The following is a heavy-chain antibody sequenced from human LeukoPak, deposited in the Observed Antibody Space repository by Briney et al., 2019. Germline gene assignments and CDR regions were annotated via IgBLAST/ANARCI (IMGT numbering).Heavy chain of an antibody. J-gene: IGHJ4*02. CDR1: GFTFSSYA. D-gene: IGHD1-1*01. Sequence: GGSLRLSCAASGFTFSSYAMHWVRQAPGKGLEWVAVISYDGSNKYYADSVKGRFTISRDNSKNTLYLQMNSLRAEDTAVYYCARDWDDGFDYWGQGTLVTVSS. V-gene: IGHV3-30-3*01. CDR3: ARDWDDGFDY. CDR2: ISYDGSNK.